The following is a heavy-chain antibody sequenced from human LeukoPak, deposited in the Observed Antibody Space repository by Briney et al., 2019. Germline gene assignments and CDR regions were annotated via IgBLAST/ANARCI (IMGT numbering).Heavy chain of an antibody. D-gene: IGHD1-1*01. CDR2: INHSGST. J-gene: IGHJ4*02. V-gene: IGHV4-34*01. Sequence: KSSETLSLTCAVYGGSFSGYYWSWIRQPPGKGLEWIGEINHSGSTNYNPSLKSRVTISVDTSKNQFSLKLRSVTAADTAVYYCARDGNALWGQGTLVTVSS. CDR3: ARDGNAL. CDR1: GGSFSGYY.